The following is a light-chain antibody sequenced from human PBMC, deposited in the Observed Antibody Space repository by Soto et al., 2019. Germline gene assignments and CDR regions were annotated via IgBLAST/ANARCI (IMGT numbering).Light chain of an antibody. J-gene: IGKJ2*01. CDR1: QNLSRN. CDR3: QQYDNWPHT. Sequence: EMVMTQSPATLSVSPGERATLSCRASQNLSRNLAWYQLQPGQPPRLLIYGASTRATGILARFSGSGSGTDFTLTISSLQSEDFAVYYCQQYDNWPHTFGQGTKLEIK. CDR2: GAS. V-gene: IGKV3-15*01.